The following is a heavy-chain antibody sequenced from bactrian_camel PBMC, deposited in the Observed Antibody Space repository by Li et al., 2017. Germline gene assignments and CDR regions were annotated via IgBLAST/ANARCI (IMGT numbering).Heavy chain of an antibody. D-gene: IGHD1*01. CDR1: GNTYRRYC. CDR2: LYSGMGRE. CDR3: AADAGNCYEWRGRNFRF. V-gene: IGHV3S28*01. J-gene: IGHJ6*01. Sequence: QLVESGGGSVQAGGSLRLSCAVSGNTYRRYCLGWFRQVPGKEREGVAVLYSGMGREDYVDSVKARFTISQDNAKNLLYLQMDSLRPEDNGRYYCAADAGNCYEWRGRNFRFWGHGTQVTVS.